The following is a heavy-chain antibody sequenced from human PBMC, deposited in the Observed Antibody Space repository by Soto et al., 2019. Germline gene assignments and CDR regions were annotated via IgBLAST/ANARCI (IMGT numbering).Heavy chain of an antibody. D-gene: IGHD4-4*01. CDR3: AKADSNYAGRFSYYYMDV. Sequence: QVQLVQSGTEVKKPGASAKLSCKASGYTFRSYGISWVRQAPGQGPEWMGWISGYNGNTHYPQKFQGKVTMSTDTSTSTAYMELRSLRSDDTAVYYCAKADSNYAGRFSYYYMDVWGNGTLVTVSS. J-gene: IGHJ6*03. CDR2: ISGYNGNT. CDR1: GYTFRSYG. V-gene: IGHV1-18*01.